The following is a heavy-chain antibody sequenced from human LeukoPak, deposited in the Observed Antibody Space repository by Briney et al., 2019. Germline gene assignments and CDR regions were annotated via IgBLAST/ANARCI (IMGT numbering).Heavy chain of an antibody. V-gene: IGHV5-51*01. Sequence: GESLKISCKGSGYSFTSYWIGWVRQIPGKGLEWMGIIYPGDSDTRYSPSFQGQVTISADKSISTAYLQWSSLKASDTAMYYCARVDYYDSSGYHYGMDVWGQGTTVTVSS. CDR2: IYPGDSDT. CDR3: ARVDYYDSSGYHYGMDV. D-gene: IGHD3-22*01. J-gene: IGHJ6*02. CDR1: GYSFTSYW.